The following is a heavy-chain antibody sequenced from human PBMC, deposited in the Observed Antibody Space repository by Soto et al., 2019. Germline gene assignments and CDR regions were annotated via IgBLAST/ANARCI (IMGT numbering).Heavy chain of an antibody. D-gene: IGHD3-3*01. J-gene: IGHJ4*02. V-gene: IGHV3-33*01. Sequence: ESGGGVVQPGRSLRLSCAASGFTFSSYGMHWVRQAPGKGLEWVAVIWYDGSNKYYADSVKGRFTISRDNSKNTLYLQMNSLRAEDTAVYYCARPREFWSGYRASFDYWGQGTLVTVSS. CDR1: GFTFSSYG. CDR2: IWYDGSNK. CDR3: ARPREFWSGYRASFDY.